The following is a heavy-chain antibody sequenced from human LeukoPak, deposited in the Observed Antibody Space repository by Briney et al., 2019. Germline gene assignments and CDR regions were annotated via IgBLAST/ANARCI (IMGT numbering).Heavy chain of an antibody. CDR1: GYTFTTYG. Sequence: ASVKVSCKASGYTFTTYGISWVRQAPGQGLEWMGWISTNNGNTDYAQSLQGRVTMTTDTSTNTASMELRSLRSDDTAVYYCARGVEWQQLWSRGYYFDYWGQGTPVTVSS. CDR3: ARGVEWQQLWSRGYYFDY. V-gene: IGHV1-18*01. D-gene: IGHD5-18*01. CDR2: ISTNNGNT. J-gene: IGHJ4*02.